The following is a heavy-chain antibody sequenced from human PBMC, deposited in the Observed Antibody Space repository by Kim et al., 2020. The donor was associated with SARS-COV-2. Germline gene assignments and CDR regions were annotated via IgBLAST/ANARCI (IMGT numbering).Heavy chain of an antibody. D-gene: IGHD3-10*01. CDR1: GDSVSSNSAA. CDR2: TYYRSKWYN. V-gene: IGHV6-1*01. CDR3: ARETESVTMVRGAIRLPGPYFDY. J-gene: IGHJ4*02. Sequence: SQTLSLTCAISGDSVSSNSAAWNWIRQSPSRGLEWLGRTYYRSKWYNDYAVSVKSRITINPDTSKNQFSLQLNSVTPEDTAVYYCARETESVTMVRGAIRLPGPYFDYWGQGTLVTVSS.